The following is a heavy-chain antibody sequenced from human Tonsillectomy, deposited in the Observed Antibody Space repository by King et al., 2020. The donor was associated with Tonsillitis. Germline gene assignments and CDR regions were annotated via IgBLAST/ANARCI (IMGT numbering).Heavy chain of an antibody. CDR1: GFSFSMYW. V-gene: IGHV3-7*01. Sequence: VQLVESGGGLVQPGGSLRLSCAASGFSFSMYWMTWVRQAPGKGLEWVANIKQDESEEYYVDSVKGRFTISRDNAKNSLYLQMNSLRAEDTAVYYCAPQPLDYDSSGYPPPYFEYWGQGTLVTVSS. J-gene: IGHJ4*02. CDR3: APQPLDYDSSGYPPPYFEY. D-gene: IGHD3-22*01. CDR2: IKQDESEE.